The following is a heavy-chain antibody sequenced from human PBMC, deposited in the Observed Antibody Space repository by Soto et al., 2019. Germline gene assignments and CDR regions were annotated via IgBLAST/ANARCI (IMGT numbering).Heavy chain of an antibody. J-gene: IGHJ3*02. Sequence: SETLSLTCTVSGCSISSYYWSWPRLPPGKGMERSGYIYYSGSTNYTPSLNSRVTISGDTSKNQFSLKLSSVTAADTAVYYCARESLLGARDDAANIWSQGTMVTVSS. CDR3: ARESLLGARDDAANI. D-gene: IGHD1-26*01. CDR2: IYYSGST. CDR1: GCSISSYY. V-gene: IGHV4-59*01.